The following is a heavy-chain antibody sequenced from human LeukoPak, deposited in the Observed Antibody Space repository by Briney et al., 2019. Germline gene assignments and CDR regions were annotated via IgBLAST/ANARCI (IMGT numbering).Heavy chain of an antibody. V-gene: IGHV1-2*02. D-gene: IGHD2-2*01. CDR1: GYTFTGYY. CDR3: ARDYYRSTSCPPGY. J-gene: IGHJ4*02. CDR2: INPNSGGT. Sequence: ASVKVSCKASGYTFTGYYMHWVRQAPGQGFEWMGWINPNSGGTNYAQKFQGRVTMTRDTSISTAYMELSRLRSDDTAVYYCARDYYRSTSCPPGYWGQGTLVTVSS.